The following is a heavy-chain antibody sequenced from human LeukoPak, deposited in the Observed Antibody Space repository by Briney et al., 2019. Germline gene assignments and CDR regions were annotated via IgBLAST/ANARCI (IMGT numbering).Heavy chain of an antibody. Sequence: GGSLRLSCAASGFTVNTHYMTWVRQAPGKGLEWVSVMYNDGTTYHAAAVKGRFLFSRDNGKNMLFLQMDSLRPADTAVYYCARGVSASGSFDSWGQGTLVTVSS. CDR3: ARGVSASGSFDS. J-gene: IGHJ4*02. CDR2: MYNDGTT. D-gene: IGHD3-10*01. CDR1: GFTVNTHY. V-gene: IGHV3-66*01.